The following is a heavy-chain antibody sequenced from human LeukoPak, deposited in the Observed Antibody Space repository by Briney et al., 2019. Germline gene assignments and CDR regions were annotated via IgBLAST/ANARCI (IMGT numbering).Heavy chain of an antibody. J-gene: IGHJ4*02. CDR2: ISSDGNIV. CDR3: ASSGSYRFDY. D-gene: IGHD1-26*01. CDR1: GFAFSDYA. Sequence: PGRSLRLSCAASGFAFSDYAMHWVRRVPGKGLEWVSGISSDGNIVRYVDSVKGRFTISRDNAKNSLYLQMNSLRDEDTAVYYCASSGSYRFDYWGQGTLVTVSS. V-gene: IGHV3-9*01.